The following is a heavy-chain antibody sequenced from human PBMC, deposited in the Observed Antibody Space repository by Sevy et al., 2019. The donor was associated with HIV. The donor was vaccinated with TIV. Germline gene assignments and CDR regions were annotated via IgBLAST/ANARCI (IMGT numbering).Heavy chain of an antibody. Sequence: GGSLRLSCAASGFTFSDYYMSWIRQAPGKGLEWVSYISSSSSDTNYAYSVKGRFTISRDNAKNSLYLQMNSLRAEDTAVYYCARVGADIVVVPAAIGEFDYWGQGTLVTVSS. J-gene: IGHJ4*02. D-gene: IGHD2-2*01. CDR3: ARVGADIVVVPAAIGEFDY. CDR1: GFTFSDYY. V-gene: IGHV3-11*06. CDR2: ISSSSSDT.